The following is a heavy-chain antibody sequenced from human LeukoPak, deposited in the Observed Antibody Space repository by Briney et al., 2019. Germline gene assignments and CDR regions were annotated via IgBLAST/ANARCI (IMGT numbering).Heavy chain of an antibody. CDR2: IYYSGST. V-gene: IGHV4-31*03. CDR1: GGSISSGGYY. Sequence: SETLSLTCTVSGGSISSGGYYWSWIRQHPGKGLEWIGYIYYSGSTYYNPSLKSRVTISVDTSKNQFSLKLSSVTAADTAVYYCARALYGSGSYYNIEYWGQGTLVTVSS. J-gene: IGHJ4*02. D-gene: IGHD3-10*01. CDR3: ARALYGSGSYYNIEY.